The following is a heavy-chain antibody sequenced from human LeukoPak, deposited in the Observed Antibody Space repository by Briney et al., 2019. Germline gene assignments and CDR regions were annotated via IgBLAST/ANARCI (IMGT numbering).Heavy chain of an antibody. CDR3: APSSSSPVG. CDR2: ISYDGSNK. Sequence: SGGSLRLSCAASGFTFSSYAMHWVRQAPGKGLEWVAVISYDGSNKYYADSVKGRFTISRDNSKNTLYLQMNSLRAEDTAVYYCAPSSSSPVGWGQGTLVTVSS. V-gene: IGHV3-30-3*01. J-gene: IGHJ4*02. CDR1: GFTFSSYA. D-gene: IGHD6-13*01.